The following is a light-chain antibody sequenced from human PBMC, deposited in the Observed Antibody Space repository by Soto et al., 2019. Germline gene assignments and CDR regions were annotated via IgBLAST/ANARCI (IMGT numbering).Light chain of an antibody. Sequence: IVLTQWAGTLSLSPGERATLSCRAGQRFXSNHLAWHQQNPGQAPGLLXDHASSRATGSPDRFSGSGSATDFTLTIDGLEPEDFVVYYCQQYGYATSTVGQGTRLEIK. CDR2: HAS. CDR3: QQYGYATST. CDR1: QRFXSNH. V-gene: IGKV3-20*01. J-gene: IGKJ5*01.